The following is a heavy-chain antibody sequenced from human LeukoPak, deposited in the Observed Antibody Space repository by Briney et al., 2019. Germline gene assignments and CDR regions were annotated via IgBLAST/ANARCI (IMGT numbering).Heavy chain of an antibody. Sequence: GASVKVSCKASGYTFTGYYMHWVRQAPGQGLEWMGWINPNSGGTKYAQKFQGRVTMTRDTSISTAYMELSRLRSDDTAVYFCARIGRFWSGYWAGLDAFDIWGQGTMVTVSS. CDR2: INPNSGGT. V-gene: IGHV1-2*02. D-gene: IGHD3-3*01. J-gene: IGHJ3*02. CDR1: GYTFTGYY. CDR3: ARIGRFWSGYWAGLDAFDI.